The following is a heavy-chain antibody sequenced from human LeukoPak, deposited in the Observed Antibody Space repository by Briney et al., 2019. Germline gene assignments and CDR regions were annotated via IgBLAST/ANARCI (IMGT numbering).Heavy chain of an antibody. Sequence: AASVKVSCKASGYTFTGYYLHWVRQAPGQGLEWMGCVNPNSGDTNYAQKFQGSVTMTRDTSISTVYMELSRLRSDDTAVYYCARDRRYFSFWGQGTLVTVSP. V-gene: IGHV1-2*02. CDR3: ARDRRYFSF. CDR2: VNPNSGDT. J-gene: IGHJ4*02. CDR1: GYTFTGYY. D-gene: IGHD2/OR15-2a*01.